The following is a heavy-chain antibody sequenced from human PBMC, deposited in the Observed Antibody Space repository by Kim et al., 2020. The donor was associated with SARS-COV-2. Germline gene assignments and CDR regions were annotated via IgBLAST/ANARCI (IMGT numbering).Heavy chain of an antibody. J-gene: IGHJ6*02. CDR2: IWYDGSNK. Sequence: GGSLRLSCAASGFTFSSYGMHWVRQAPGKGLEWVAVIWYDGSNKYYADSVKGRFTISRDNSKNTLYLQMNSLRAEDTAVYYCARDFSGNQSYYDFWSGYYYYGMDVWGQGTTVTVSS. CDR1: GFTFSSYG. V-gene: IGHV3-33*01. D-gene: IGHD3-3*01. CDR3: ARDFSGNQSYYDFWSGYYYYGMDV.